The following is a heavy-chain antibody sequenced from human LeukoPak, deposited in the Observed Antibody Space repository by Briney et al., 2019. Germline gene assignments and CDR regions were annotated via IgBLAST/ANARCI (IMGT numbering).Heavy chain of an antibody. CDR1: VFIFSGHW. CDR2: INQGGSDK. CDR3: TRDRSRAEDD. V-gene: IGHV3-7*01. Sequence: PGGSLRLSCAASVFIFSGHWMSWVRQAPGKGLEWVANINQGGSDKYYVDSVKGRFTISRDNANNLLSLQMNSLRGEHTAVYYCTRDRSRAEDDWGQGTLVTVSS. J-gene: IGHJ4*02. D-gene: IGHD1-14*01.